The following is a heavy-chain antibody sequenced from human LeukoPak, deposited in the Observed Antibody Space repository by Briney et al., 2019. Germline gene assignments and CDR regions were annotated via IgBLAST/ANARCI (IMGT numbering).Heavy chain of an antibody. Sequence: GGSLRLSCAASGFTFSSYGMHWVRQAPGKGLEWVAVISYDGSNKYYADSVKGRFTISRDNSKNTLYLQMNSLRAEDTAVYYCANGPHSSSWDDAFDIWGQGTMVTVPS. CDR2: ISYDGSNK. V-gene: IGHV3-30*18. CDR3: ANGPHSSSWDDAFDI. J-gene: IGHJ3*02. D-gene: IGHD6-13*01. CDR1: GFTFSSYG.